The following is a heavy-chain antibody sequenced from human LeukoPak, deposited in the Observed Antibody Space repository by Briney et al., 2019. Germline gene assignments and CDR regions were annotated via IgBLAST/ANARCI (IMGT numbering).Heavy chain of an antibody. J-gene: IGHJ4*02. CDR3: ARAPRPSGRRVNDY. CDR1: GGSISSYY. D-gene: IGHD6-6*01. CDR2: IYTSGST. V-gene: IGHV4-4*07. Sequence: SETLSLTCTVSGGSISSYYWSWIRQPAGKGLEWIGRIYTSGSTNYNPSLKSRVTMSVDTSKNQFSLKLSSVTAADTAVYYCARAPRPSGRRVNDYWGQGTLVTVSS.